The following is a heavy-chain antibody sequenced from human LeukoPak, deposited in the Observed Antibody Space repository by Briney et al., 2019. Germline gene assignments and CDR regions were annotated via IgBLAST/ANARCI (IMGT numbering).Heavy chain of an antibody. CDR3: ARGAIPAVLYYFDY. D-gene: IGHD1-14*01. J-gene: IGHJ4*02. Sequence: GGSLRLSCAVSGLTFSRYAMSWVRQAPGKGLEWVSAISESGSGTYYADSVKGRFTISRDNSKNTLYLQINNLRAEDTAVYYCARGAIPAVLYYFDYWGQGSLVTVSS. CDR2: ISESGSGT. CDR1: GLTFSRYA. V-gene: IGHV3-23*01.